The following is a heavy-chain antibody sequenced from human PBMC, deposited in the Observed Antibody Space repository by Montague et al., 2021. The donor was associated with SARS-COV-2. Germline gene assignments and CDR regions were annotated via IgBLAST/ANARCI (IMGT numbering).Heavy chain of an antibody. D-gene: IGHD2-21*01. J-gene: IGHJ5*02. CDR1: GGSISSSSYY. CDR2: IDYSGST. Sequence: SETLSLTCTVAGGSISSSSYYWGWIRQPPGKGLEWIGSIDYSGSTYYNPSLKSRVTTSVDPSKNQFSLKLSAVTAADSAVYYCARHCGFCAVAGLSVDPWGQGTLVTGSS. CDR3: ARHCGFCAVAGLSVDP. V-gene: IGHV4-39*01.